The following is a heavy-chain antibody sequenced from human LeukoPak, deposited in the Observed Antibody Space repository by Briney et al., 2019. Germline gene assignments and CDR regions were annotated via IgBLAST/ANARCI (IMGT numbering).Heavy chain of an antibody. V-gene: IGHV3-74*01. Sequence: PGGSLRLSCAASGFTFSGYAMTWVRQAPGRGLVWVSRIKSDGSTRYANSVKGRFTISRDNAKNTVSLQMNSLRAEDTGVYYCARAPSEIGGYYPEYFRHWGQGTLVTVSP. D-gene: IGHD3-22*01. CDR1: GFTFSGYA. J-gene: IGHJ1*01. CDR3: ARAPSEIGGYYPEYFRH. CDR2: IKSDGST.